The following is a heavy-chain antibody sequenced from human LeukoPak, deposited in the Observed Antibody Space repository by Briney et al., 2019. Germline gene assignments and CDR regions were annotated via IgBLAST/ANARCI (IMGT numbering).Heavy chain of an antibody. V-gene: IGHV3-74*01. CDR1: GFTFSSYW. D-gene: IGHD3-10*01. Sequence: GGSLRLSCAASGFTFSSYWMHWVRQAPGKGLVWVSRINTDGSSTSYADSVKGRFTISRDNAKNTLYLQMNSLRAEDTAVYYCARDSGYYGSGSYYMDVWGQGTTVTVSS. CDR2: INTDGSST. CDR3: ARDSGYYGSGSYYMDV. J-gene: IGHJ6*02.